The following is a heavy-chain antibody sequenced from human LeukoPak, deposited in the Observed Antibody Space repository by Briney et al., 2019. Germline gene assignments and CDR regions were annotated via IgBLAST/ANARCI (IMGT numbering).Heavy chain of an antibody. CDR3: ARERTLYVSGSGYGMDV. CDR1: GFAFSSYG. Sequence: GGSLRLSCAASGFAFSSYGTHWVRQAPGKGLEWVALIWYDGSNKYYADSVKGRFTISRDSSKNTLYLEMSSLRAEDTAVYFCARERTLYVSGSGYGMDVWGQGTTVTVSS. CDR2: IWYDGSNK. J-gene: IGHJ6*02. D-gene: IGHD3-10*01. V-gene: IGHV3-33*01.